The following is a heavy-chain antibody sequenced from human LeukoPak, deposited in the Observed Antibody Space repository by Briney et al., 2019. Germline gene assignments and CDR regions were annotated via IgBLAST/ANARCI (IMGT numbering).Heavy chain of an antibody. V-gene: IGHV4-59*08. J-gene: IGHJ4*02. CDR3: ARHVGIHLWSLYFDY. CDR1: GGSISSYY. D-gene: IGHD5-18*01. Sequence: SETLSLTCIVSGGSISSYYWSWIRQPPGKGLEWIGYIYSSGSTNYNPSLKSGVTISLDTSNHQFSLKLTSVTAADTAVYYCARHVGIHLWSLYFDYWGQGSLVTVSS. CDR2: IYSSGST.